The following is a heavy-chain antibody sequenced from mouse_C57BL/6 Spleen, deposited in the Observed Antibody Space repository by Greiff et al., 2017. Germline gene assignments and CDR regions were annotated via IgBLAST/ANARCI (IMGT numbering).Heavy chain of an antibody. CDR2: IYPGSGST. Sequence: VQLQQPGAELVKPGASVKMSCKASGYTFTSYWITWVKQRPGQGLEWIGEIYPGSGSTNYNEKFKSKATLTVDTSSSTAYMQLSSLTSEDSAVYYCAKSHYDYKGYYAMDYWGQGTTVTGST. CDR3: AKSHYDYKGYYAMDY. V-gene: IGHV1-55*01. D-gene: IGHD2-4*01. CDR1: GYTFTSYW. J-gene: IGHJ4*01.